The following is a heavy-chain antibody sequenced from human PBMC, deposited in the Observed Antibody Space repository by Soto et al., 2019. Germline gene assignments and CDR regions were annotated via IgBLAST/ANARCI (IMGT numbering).Heavy chain of an antibody. CDR3: ARLGMIPPSTGIDV. J-gene: IGHJ6*02. CDR2: IYYSGTT. CDR1: AASIGSGGYY. Sequence: SETLSLTCTVAAASIGSGGYYSWIRQHPGKDLEWIGYIYYSGTTYYNPSLKSRVSITIDTSNNQFSLKLSSVTAADTAVYYCARLGMIPPSTGIDVWGQGTPVTVSS. V-gene: IGHV4-31*03. D-gene: IGHD3-16*01.